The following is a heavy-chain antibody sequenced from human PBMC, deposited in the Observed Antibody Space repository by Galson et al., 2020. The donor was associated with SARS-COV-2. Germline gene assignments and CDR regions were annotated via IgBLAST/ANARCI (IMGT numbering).Heavy chain of an antibody. CDR2: IWYDGSNK. J-gene: IGHJ4*02. CDR1: GFTFSSHG. Sequence: GGSLRLSCAASGFTFSSHGMHWVRQAPGKGLEWVSVIWYDGSNKYYADSVKGRFTISRDNSKNTLYLQMNSLRVEDTAIYYCARFEGTYGLKNWGQGTLVIVSS. V-gene: IGHV3-33*01. D-gene: IGHD3-16*01. CDR3: ARFEGTYGLKN.